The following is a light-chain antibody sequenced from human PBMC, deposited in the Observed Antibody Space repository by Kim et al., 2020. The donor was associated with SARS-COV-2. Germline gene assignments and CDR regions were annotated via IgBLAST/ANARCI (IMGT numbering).Light chain of an antibody. CDR3: NSRDSNDNVV. J-gene: IGLJ2*01. CDR2: GKN. Sequence: VAVGQTGRITCQGDSLSSYYATWYQQKPGQAPILVIYGKNNRPSGIPDRFSGSTSGNTASLTITGTQAGDEADYYCNSRDSNDNVVFGGGTQLTVL. V-gene: IGLV3-19*01. CDR1: SLSSYY.